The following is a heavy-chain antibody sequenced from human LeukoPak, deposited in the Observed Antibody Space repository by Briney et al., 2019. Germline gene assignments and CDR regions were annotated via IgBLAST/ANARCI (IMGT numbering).Heavy chain of an antibody. V-gene: IGHV1-8*01. CDR3: ARANYDYVWGSYRQNWLDP. Sequence: ASVKVSCKASGYTFTSYDINWVRQATGQGLEWMGWMNPNSGNTGYAQKFQGRVTMTRNTSISTAYMELSSLRSEDTAVYYCARANYDYVWGSYRQNWLDPWGQGTLVTVSS. J-gene: IGHJ5*02. D-gene: IGHD3-16*02. CDR2: MNPNSGNT. CDR1: GYTFTSYD.